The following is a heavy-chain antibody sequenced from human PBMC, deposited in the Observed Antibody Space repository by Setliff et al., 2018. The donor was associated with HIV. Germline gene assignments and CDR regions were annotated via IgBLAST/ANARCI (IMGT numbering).Heavy chain of an antibody. CDR2: INRSGSA. D-gene: IGHD5-12*01. CDR1: GGSFSGHS. V-gene: IGHV4-34*01. Sequence: SETLSLTCAVYGGSFSGHSWTWIRQPPGKGLEWIGEINRSGSANYNRSLKSRVTMSVDTSKRQFSLKLDSVTAADTAVYYCARGSPATNWGQGTLVTVS. CDR3: ARGSPATN. J-gene: IGHJ4*02.